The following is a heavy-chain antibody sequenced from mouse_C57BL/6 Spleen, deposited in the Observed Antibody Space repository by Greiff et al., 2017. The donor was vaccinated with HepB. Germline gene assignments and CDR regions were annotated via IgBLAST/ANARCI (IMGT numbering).Heavy chain of an antibody. J-gene: IGHJ2*01. Sequence: QVQLKQPGAELVRPGTSVKLSCKASGYTFTSYWMHWVKQRPGQGLEWIGVIDPSDSYTNYNQKFKGKATLTVDTSSSTAYMQLSSLTSEDSAVYYCARGELGRCDYWGQGTTLTVSS. CDR1: GYTFTSYW. CDR3: ARGELGRCDY. V-gene: IGHV1-59*01. D-gene: IGHD4-1*01. CDR2: IDPSDSYT.